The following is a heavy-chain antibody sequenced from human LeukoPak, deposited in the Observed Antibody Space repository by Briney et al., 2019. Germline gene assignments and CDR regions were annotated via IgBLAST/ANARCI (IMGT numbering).Heavy chain of an antibody. CDR2: IYHSGST. D-gene: IGHD3-3*01. V-gene: IGHV4-38-2*02. J-gene: IGHJ4*02. Sequence: SETLSLTCTVSGYSISSGYYWGWIRQPPGKGLEWIGSIYHSGSTYYNPSLKSRVTISVDTSKNQFSLKLSSVTAADTAVYYCAAVGVVIIELDYWGQGTLVTVSS. CDR1: GYSISSGYY. CDR3: AAVGVVIIELDY.